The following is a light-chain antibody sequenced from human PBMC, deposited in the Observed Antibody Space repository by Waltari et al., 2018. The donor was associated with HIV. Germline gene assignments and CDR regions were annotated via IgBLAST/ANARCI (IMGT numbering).Light chain of an antibody. CDR3: SSFANRDGFYVL. J-gene: IGLJ2*01. V-gene: IGLV2-8*01. Sequence: QSPLTQPPYASWSPGQSLTLPRPGTNSDVRPYVYVSWCQQHPGKAPKLVISEVTKRPSGVSDRFSGSKSGNTAFLTVSGLQAEDEADYYCSSFANRDGFYVLFGGGTRLTVL. CDR1: NSDVRPYVY. CDR2: EVT.